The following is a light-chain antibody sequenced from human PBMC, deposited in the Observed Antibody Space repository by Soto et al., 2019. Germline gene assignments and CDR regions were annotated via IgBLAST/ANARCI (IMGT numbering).Light chain of an antibody. V-gene: IGKV3-20*01. CDR2: EAS. J-gene: IGKJ1*01. CDR1: QSVTRNS. Sequence: EIVLTQSPGTLSLSPGERATLSCRPSQSVTRNSVAWYQQRPGQAPRLLIYEASRRATGIPDRFSGSGSGTDFSLTISRLEPEDFAVYYCQHYDSLRWTFGLGTKVDIK. CDR3: QHYDSLRWT.